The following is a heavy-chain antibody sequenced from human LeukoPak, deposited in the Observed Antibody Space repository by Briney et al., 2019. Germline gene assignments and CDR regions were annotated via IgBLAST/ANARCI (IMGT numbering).Heavy chain of an antibody. CDR1: AYSFSTYD. J-gene: IGHJ4*02. Sequence: ASVKVSCKASAYSFSTYDINWVRQATGQGLEWMGWMNPDSGNTGYAQKFQGRVTITRNTSISTAYMELSSLKSDDTAVYYCAREESIGRYQFLHDYWGQGTLVTVSS. CDR3: AREESIGRYQFLHDY. V-gene: IGHV1-8*03. CDR2: MNPDSGNT. D-gene: IGHD1-26*01.